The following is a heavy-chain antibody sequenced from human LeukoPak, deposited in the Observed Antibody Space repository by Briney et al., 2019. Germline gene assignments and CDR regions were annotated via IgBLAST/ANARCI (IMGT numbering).Heavy chain of an antibody. J-gene: IGHJ4*02. Sequence: QPGGSLRLSCAASGFIFSTYGMHWVRQAPGKGLEWVASIRYDASNQYYADSVKGRFTTSRDNSKNMLYLQMNSLRTEDTALYYCAGSNSETYYGYFDYWGQGTLVTVSS. D-gene: IGHD1-26*01. CDR1: GFIFSTYG. CDR2: IRYDASNQ. V-gene: IGHV3-30*02. CDR3: AGSNSETYYGYFDY.